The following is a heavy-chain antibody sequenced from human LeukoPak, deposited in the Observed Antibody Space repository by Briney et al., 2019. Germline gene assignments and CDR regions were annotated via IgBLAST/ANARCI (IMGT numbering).Heavy chain of an antibody. CDR3: TKRGAEVGETVAPGDY. CDR2: IGGSGSA. D-gene: IGHD1-26*01. J-gene: IGHJ4*02. CDR1: GFTFSSYS. V-gene: IGHV3-23*01. Sequence: PGGSLRLSCSASGFTFSSYSMNWVRQAPGQGLEWVSCIGGSGSAYYADSVKGRFSISRDNSKNTLYLQMDSMRAEDTAVYYCTKRGAEVGETVAPGDYWGQGTLLTVSS.